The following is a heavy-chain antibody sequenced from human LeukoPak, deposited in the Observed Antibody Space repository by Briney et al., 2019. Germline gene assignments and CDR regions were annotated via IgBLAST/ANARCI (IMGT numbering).Heavy chain of an antibody. CDR3: ARGLDYYDSSGLER. Sequence: GASVKVSCKASGCTFSGYYMHWVRQAPGQGLEWMGWINPNSGGTNYAQKFQGRVAMTRDTSISTAYMELSRLRSDDTAVYYCARGLDYYDSSGLERWGQGTLVTVSS. D-gene: IGHD3-22*01. CDR2: INPNSGGT. V-gene: IGHV1-2*02. J-gene: IGHJ4*02. CDR1: GCTFSGYY.